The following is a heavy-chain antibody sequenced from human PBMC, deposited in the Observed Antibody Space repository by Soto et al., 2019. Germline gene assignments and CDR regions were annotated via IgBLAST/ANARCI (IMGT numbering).Heavy chain of an antibody. CDR1: GYTFTSYD. CDR3: ATAGDSGYDSGEGGYDGVDV. Sequence: QVQLVQSGAEVKKPGASVKVSCKASGYTFTSYDINWVRQATGQGLEWMGWMNPNSGNTGYAQKFQGRVTMTRNTSTSTAYRELSSLRSEDTAVYYCATAGDSGYDSGEGGYDGVDVWGQGTAVNVSS. D-gene: IGHD5-12*01. V-gene: IGHV1-8*01. J-gene: IGHJ6*02. CDR2: MNPNSGNT.